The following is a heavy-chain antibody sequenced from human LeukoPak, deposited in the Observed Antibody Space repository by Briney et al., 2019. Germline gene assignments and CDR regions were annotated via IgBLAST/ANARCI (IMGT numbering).Heavy chain of an antibody. J-gene: IGHJ4*02. V-gene: IGHV4-34*01. CDR2: INHSGST. D-gene: IGHD5-24*01. CDR3: ARGSREMATIFDY. CDR1: GGSFSGYY. Sequence: PSETLSLTCAVYGGSFSGYYWSWIRQPPGKGLEWIGEINHSGSTNYNPSLKSRVTISVDTSKNQFSLKVTSVTAADTAVYYCARGSREMATIFDYWGQGTLVTVSS.